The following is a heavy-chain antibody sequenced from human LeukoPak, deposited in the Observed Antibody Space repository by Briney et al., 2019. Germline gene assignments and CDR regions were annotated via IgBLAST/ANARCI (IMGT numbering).Heavy chain of an antibody. CDR3: ARGQLGGSWYFDL. Sequence: PGGSLRLSCAASGFTFSDYWMSWVRQAPGTGLEWMANIKQDGSEKYYLDSVKGRLTISRDNAKNSLYLQMINLRAEDTAVYYCARGQLGGSWYFDLWGRGTLVTVSS. CDR2: IKQDGSEK. D-gene: IGHD5-12*01. J-gene: IGHJ2*01. CDR1: GFTFSDYW. V-gene: IGHV3-7*03.